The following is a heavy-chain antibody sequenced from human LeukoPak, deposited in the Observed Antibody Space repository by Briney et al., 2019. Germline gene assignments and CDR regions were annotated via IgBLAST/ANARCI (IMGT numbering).Heavy chain of an antibody. CDR3: ASRKLGNDY. CDR2: ISGSGGST. D-gene: IGHD7-27*01. Sequence: GGTLRLSCAASGFTFSRYGMSWVRQAPGKGLEWVSAISGSGGSTYYADSVKGRFTISRDNSKNALYLQMNSLRADDTAVYYCASRKLGNDYWGQGTLVTVSS. CDR1: GFTFSRYG. J-gene: IGHJ4*02. V-gene: IGHV3-23*01.